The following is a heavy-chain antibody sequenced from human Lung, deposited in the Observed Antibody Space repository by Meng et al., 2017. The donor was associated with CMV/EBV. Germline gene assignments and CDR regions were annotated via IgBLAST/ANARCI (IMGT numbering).Heavy chain of an antibody. CDR3: TRSGAGSSSSAGGY. CDR1: GFTFSGSS. D-gene: IGHD6-6*01. Sequence: GESXKISCATSGFTFSGSSIHWVRQAAGKGLEWVGRIRNKPNNYATAYAASVKGRFTISRDDSRSMAYLQMNSLRVEDTAMYYCTRSGAGSSSSAGGYWGQGTLVTFSS. V-gene: IGHV3-73*01. CDR2: IRNKPNNYAT. J-gene: IGHJ4*02.